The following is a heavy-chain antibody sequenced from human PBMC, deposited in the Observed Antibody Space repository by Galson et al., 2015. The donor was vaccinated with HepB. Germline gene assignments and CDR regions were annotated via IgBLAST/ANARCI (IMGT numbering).Heavy chain of an antibody. CDR3: ARGGDYGDYPLGY. V-gene: IGHV3-21*01. Sequence: SLRLSCAASGFTFSSYSMNWVRQAPGKGLEWVSSISSSSSYIYYADSVKGRFTISRDNAKNSLYLQMNSLRAEDTAVYYCARGGDYGDYPLGYWGQGTLVTVSS. CDR2: ISSSSSYI. CDR1: GFTFSSYS. J-gene: IGHJ4*02. D-gene: IGHD4-17*01.